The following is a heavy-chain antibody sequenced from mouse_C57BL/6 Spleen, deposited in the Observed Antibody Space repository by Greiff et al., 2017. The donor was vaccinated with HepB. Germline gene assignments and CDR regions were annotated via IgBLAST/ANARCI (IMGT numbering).Heavy chain of an antibody. CDR3: AGNDGYYFAY. D-gene: IGHD2-3*01. CDR1: GFTFSSYT. J-gene: IGHJ3*01. CDR2: ISGGGGNT. Sequence: EVQGVESGGGLVKPGGSLKLSCAASGFTFSSYTMSWVRQTPEKRLEWVATISGGGGNTYYPDSVKGRFTISRDNAKNTLYLQMSSLRSEDTALYYCAGNDGYYFAYWGQGTLVTVSA. V-gene: IGHV5-9*01.